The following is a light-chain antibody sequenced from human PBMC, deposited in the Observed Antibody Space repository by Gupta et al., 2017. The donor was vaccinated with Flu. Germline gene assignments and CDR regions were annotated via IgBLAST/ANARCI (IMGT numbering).Light chain of an antibody. CDR3: QSDDSSLSGLEV. Sequence: QSVLTPPPSVSGAPGQSVTISCTGSSSNIGAGYDVHWYQQLPGTAPKLLIYGNSNRPSGVPDRFSGSKSGTSASLAITGLQAEDEAEYYCQSDDSSLSGLEVFGTGTKVTVL. V-gene: IGLV1-40*01. CDR1: SSNIGAGYD. J-gene: IGLJ1*01. CDR2: GNS.